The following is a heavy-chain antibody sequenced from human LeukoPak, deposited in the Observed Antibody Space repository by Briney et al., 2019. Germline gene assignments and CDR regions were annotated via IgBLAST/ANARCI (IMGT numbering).Heavy chain of an antibody. CDR3: ARGTVTAPDY. J-gene: IGHJ4*02. D-gene: IGHD2-21*02. V-gene: IGHV3-53*01. Sequence: PGGSLRLSCAASGFSVSNTYMSWVRQAPGKGLEWVSIIDSGGNTYYADSVKGRFTISRDNSKNNLYLQKNSLRPEDTAVYYCARGTVTAPDYWGQGTLVTVSS. CDR1: GFSVSNTY. CDR2: IDSGGNT.